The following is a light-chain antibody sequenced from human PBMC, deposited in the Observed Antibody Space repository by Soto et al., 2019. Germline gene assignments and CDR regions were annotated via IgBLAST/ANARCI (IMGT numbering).Light chain of an antibody. CDR3: CSYAGSSTFV. Sequence: QSVLTQPASVSGSPGQSITLSCTGTSSDLGSYNLVSWYQQHPGKAPKLMIYEGSKRPSGVSYRFSGSKSGSTASLTISGLQTEDEADYYCCSYAGSSTFVFGTGTKVT. CDR1: SSDLGSYNL. J-gene: IGLJ1*01. CDR2: EGS. V-gene: IGLV2-23*01.